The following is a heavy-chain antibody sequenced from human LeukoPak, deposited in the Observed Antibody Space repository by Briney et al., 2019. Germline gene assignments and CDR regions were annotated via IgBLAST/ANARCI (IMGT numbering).Heavy chain of an antibody. CDR3: ARGTDIVATIRGFPDFDY. CDR1: GYTFTSYA. CDR2: INTNTGNP. Sequence: ASVKVSCKASGYTFTSYAMNWVRQAPGQGLEWMGWINTNTGNPTYAQGFTGRFVFSLDTSVSTAYLQISSLKAEDTAVYYCARGTDIVATIRGFPDFDYWGQGTLVTVSS. D-gene: IGHD5-12*01. V-gene: IGHV7-4-1*02. J-gene: IGHJ4*02.